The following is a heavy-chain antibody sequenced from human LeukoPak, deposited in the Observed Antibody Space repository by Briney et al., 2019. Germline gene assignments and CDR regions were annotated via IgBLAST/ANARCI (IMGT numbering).Heavy chain of an antibody. J-gene: IGHJ4*02. V-gene: IGHV3-64*01. CDR2: ISSNGGST. Sequence: GGSLRLSCAACGFTFSSYAMHWVRQAPGKGLEYVSAISSNGGSTYYANSVKGRFTISRDNSKNTLYLQMGSLRAEDMAVYYCARGGGEWELLYTFDYWGQGTLVTVSS. D-gene: IGHD1-26*01. CDR1: GFTFSSYA. CDR3: ARGGGEWELLYTFDY.